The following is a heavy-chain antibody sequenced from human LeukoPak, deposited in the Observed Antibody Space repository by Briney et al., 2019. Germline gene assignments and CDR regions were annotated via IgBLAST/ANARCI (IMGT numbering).Heavy chain of an antibody. V-gene: IGHV5-51*01. CDR3: ARLRTEEQQLEGDREEYFDY. D-gene: IGHD6-13*01. CDR1: GYSFTSYW. J-gene: IGHJ4*02. CDR2: IYPGDSDT. Sequence: GESLKISCKGSGYSFTSYWIGWVRQMPGKGLEWMGIIYPGDSDTRYSPSFQGQVTISADKSISTVYLQWSSLKASDTAMYYCARLRTEEQQLEGDREEYFDYWGQGTLVTVSS.